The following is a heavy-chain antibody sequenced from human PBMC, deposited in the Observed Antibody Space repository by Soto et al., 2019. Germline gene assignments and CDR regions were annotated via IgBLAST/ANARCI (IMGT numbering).Heavy chain of an antibody. CDR1: GFTFDDYA. CDR2: ISWNSGSI. V-gene: IGHV3-9*01. D-gene: IGHD6-6*01. J-gene: IGHJ3*02. Sequence: ESGGGLVQPGRSLRLSCAASGFTFDDYAMHWVRQAPGKGLEWVSGISWNSGSIGYADSVKGRFTISRDNAKNSLYLQMNSLRAEDTALYYCAKVRGEGQLDGEAFDIWGQGTMVTVSS. CDR3: AKVRGEGQLDGEAFDI.